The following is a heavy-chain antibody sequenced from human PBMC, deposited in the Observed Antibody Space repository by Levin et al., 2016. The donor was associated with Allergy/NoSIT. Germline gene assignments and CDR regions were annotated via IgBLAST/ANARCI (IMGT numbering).Heavy chain of an antibody. CDR3: GRDKTGSHYYYGMDV. CDR1: GFTFNTFG. J-gene: IGHJ6*02. Sequence: GESLKISCAASGFTFNTFGMHWVRQAPGKGLEWVAVIWYDGSVKYYTDSVKGRFTISRDNSKNTLYLQMDNLRAEDTAVYYCGRDKTGSHYYYGMDVWGQGTTVTVSS. CDR2: IWYDGSVK. V-gene: IGHV3-33*01. D-gene: IGHD3-9*01.